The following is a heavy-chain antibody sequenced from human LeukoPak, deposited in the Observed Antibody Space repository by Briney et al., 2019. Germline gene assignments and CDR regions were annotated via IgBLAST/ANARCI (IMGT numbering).Heavy chain of an antibody. CDR3: ARESATTGY. V-gene: IGHV3-7*01. D-gene: IGHD1-26*01. J-gene: IGHJ4*02. CDR1: GFTFSNYW. Sequence: PGGSLRLSCVASGFTFSNYWMTWVRQAPGRGLEWVANIRQDGSELYYADSVKGRFTISRDNAKNSLYLQMNNLRVEDTAVYYCARESATTGYWGQGTLVTVSS. CDR2: IRQDGSEL.